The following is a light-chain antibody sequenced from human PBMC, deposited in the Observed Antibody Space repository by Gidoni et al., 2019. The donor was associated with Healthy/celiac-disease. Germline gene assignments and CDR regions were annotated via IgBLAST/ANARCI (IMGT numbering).Light chain of an antibody. Sequence: DIQMTQSPSTLSASVGDRVTITCRASQSISSWLAWYQKKPGKAPKLLIYDATSLESGVPSRFSGRGSGKEVTLTISSLQHDDFATYYCQQYNSPTTFXPXTKVDIK. CDR2: DAT. V-gene: IGKV1-5*01. J-gene: IGKJ3*01. CDR3: QQYNSPTT. CDR1: QSISSW.